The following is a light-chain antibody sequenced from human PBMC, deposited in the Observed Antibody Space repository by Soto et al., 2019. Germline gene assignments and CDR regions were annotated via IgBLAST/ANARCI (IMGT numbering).Light chain of an antibody. CDR1: SNVVGRFNY. Sequence: QSVLTQAPSASGSPGQPVTISCAGTSNVVGRFNYVSWYQHHPGKAPKLIIYDVTKRPSGVPDRFSGSKSGNTAYLTVSGLQAEDEADYFCSSFVHGTSYVFGTGTKVTVL. J-gene: IGLJ1*01. CDR3: SSFVHGTSYV. CDR2: DVT. V-gene: IGLV2-8*01.